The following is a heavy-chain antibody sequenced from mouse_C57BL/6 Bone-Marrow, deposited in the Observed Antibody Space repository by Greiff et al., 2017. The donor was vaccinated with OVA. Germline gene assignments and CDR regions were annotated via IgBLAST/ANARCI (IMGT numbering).Heavy chain of an antibody. CDR2: IYPGSGNT. CDR1: GYTFTDYY. V-gene: IGHV1-76*01. J-gene: IGHJ4*01. Sequence: VMLVESGAELVRPGASVKLSCKASGYTFTDYYINWVKQRPGQGLEWIARIYPGSGNTYYNEKFKGKATLTAEKSSSTAYMQLSSLTSEDSAVYFCARWHYAMDYWGQGTSVTVSS. CDR3: ARWHYAMDY.